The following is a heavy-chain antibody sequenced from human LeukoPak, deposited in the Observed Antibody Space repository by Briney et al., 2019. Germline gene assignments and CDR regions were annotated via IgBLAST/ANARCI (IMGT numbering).Heavy chain of an antibody. CDR2: IRYDGSNK. Sequence: GGSLRLSCAASGFTFSSYGMHWVRQAPGKGLEWVAFIRYDGSNKYYADSVKGRFTISRDNSKNTLYLQMSSLRAEDTAVYYCAKVGSGWYGAFDIWGQGTMVTVSS. CDR3: AKVGSGWYGAFDI. D-gene: IGHD6-19*01. J-gene: IGHJ3*02. V-gene: IGHV3-30*02. CDR1: GFTFSSYG.